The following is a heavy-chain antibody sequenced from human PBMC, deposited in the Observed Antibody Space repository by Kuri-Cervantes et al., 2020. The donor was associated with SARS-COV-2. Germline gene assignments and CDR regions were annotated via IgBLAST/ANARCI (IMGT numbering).Heavy chain of an antibody. J-gene: IGHJ6*02. D-gene: IGHD1-14*01. Sequence: GESLKISCVASGFAFGNYGMHWVRQAPGKGLEWVAVISDDEVSKHYADSVNGRFTISRDKSKNTLYLQMTSLRPGDTAINYCARPRKPVYYYHGMDVWGQGTMVTVSS. CDR2: ISDDEVSK. CDR3: ARPRKPVYYYHGMDV. V-gene: IGHV3-30*03. CDR1: GFAFGNYG.